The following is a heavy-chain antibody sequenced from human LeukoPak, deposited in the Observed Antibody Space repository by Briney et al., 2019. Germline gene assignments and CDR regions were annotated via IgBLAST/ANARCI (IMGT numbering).Heavy chain of an antibody. CDR1: GFTFTSSA. D-gene: IGHD3-22*01. CDR3: AADSPQRVDDSSGYYYADRDFDY. CDR2: IVVGSGNT. J-gene: IGHJ4*02. Sequence: SVKVSCKASGFTFTSSAVQWVRQARGQRLEWIGWIVVGSGNTNYAQKFQERVTITRDMSTSTAYTELSSLRSEDTAVYYCAADSPQRVDDSSGYYYADRDFDYWGQGTLVTVSS. V-gene: IGHV1-58*01.